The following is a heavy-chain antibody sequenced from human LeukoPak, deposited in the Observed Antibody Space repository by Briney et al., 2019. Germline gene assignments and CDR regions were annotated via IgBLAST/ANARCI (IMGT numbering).Heavy chain of an antibody. CDR3: ASVSGTHSPHC. Sequence: ASVKASSTPSGYTFAAQYLNRVRQAPGQGLEWMGWINPNSGGTNYAQKFQGRVTMTRDTSISTAYMEVSRLRSDDTAVYYCASVSGTHSPHCWVQGTLVTVSS. CDR1: GYTFAAQY. J-gene: IGHJ4*02. V-gene: IGHV1-2*02. CDR2: INPNSGGT. D-gene: IGHD3-10*01.